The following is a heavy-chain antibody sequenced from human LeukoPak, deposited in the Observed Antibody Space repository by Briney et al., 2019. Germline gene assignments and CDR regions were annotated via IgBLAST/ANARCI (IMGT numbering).Heavy chain of an antibody. D-gene: IGHD5-18*01. V-gene: IGHV3-21*01. CDR3: ARSPTHVGTAMVY. CDR1: GFTFSSYS. J-gene: IGHJ4*02. Sequence: PGGSLRLSCAASGFTFSSYSMNWARQAPGKGLEWVSSISRSSGSIYYADSVKGRFTISRDNAKNSLYLQMNSLRAEDTAVYYCARSPTHVGTAMVYWGQGTLVTVSS. CDR2: ISRSSGSI.